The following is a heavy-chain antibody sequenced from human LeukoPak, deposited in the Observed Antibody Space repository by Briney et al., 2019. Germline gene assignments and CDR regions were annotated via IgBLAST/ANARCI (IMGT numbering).Heavy chain of an antibody. D-gene: IGHD6-25*01. CDR3: AREQDGGYD. J-gene: IGHJ4*02. Sequence: PGGSLRLSCAASAFTVSSSYMSWVRQAPGKGLEWVSIIYSGGSTYYADSVKGRFTISRDNSKNTLYLQMNSLRGEDTAVYYCAREQDGGYDWGQGTLVTVSS. CDR2: IYSGGST. CDR1: AFTVSSSY. V-gene: IGHV3-53*01.